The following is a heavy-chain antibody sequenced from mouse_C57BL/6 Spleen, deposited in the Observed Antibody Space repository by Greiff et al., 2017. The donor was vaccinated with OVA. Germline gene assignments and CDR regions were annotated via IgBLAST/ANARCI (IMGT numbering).Heavy chain of an antibody. CDR1: GFSLTSYG. CDR2: IWSGGST. V-gene: IGHV2-2*01. Sequence: QVQLQQSGPGLVQPSQSLSITCTVSGFSLTSYGVHWVRQSPGKGLEWLGVIWSGGSTDYNAAFISRLSISKDNSKSQVFFKMNSLQADDTAIYYCAREGITTVVEGWFAYWGQGTLVTVSA. CDR3: AREGITTVVEGWFAY. J-gene: IGHJ3*01. D-gene: IGHD1-1*01.